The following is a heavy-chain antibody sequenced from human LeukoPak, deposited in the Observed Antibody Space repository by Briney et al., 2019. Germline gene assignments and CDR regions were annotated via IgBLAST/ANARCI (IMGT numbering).Heavy chain of an antibody. V-gene: IGHV3-21*01. Sequence: GGSLRLSCAASGFTFSSYSMNWVRQAPGKGLEWVSSISSSSSYIYYADSVKGRFTISRDNAKNSLYLQMNSLRAEDTALYYCARVGGRGLQGPRFAPWGKGTLVPVSS. CDR3: ARVGGRGLQGPRFAP. J-gene: IGHJ5*02. CDR2: ISSSSSYI. CDR1: GFTFSSYS. D-gene: IGHD3-16*01.